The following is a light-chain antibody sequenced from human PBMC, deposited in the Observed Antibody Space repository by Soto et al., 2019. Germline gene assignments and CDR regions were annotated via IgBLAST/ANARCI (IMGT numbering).Light chain of an antibody. CDR3: CPYAGFYTSV. Sequence: QSALTQPRSVSGSPGQSVTISCTGTSSDVGGYKFVSWYQQHPGKAPKFMIYEVSKRPSGVPDRFSGSKSGNTAFLTISGLQAEDEADYYCCPYAGFYTSVFGTGTKLTVL. J-gene: IGLJ1*01. CDR1: SSDVGGYKF. CDR2: EVS. V-gene: IGLV2-11*01.